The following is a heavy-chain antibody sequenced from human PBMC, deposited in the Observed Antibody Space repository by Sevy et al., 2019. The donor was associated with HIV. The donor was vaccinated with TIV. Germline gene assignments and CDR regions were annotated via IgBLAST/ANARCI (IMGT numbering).Heavy chain of an antibody. V-gene: IGHV3-33*01. Sequence: GGSLRLSCTTSGFTFSAYGMHWVRQAPGKGLEWVATIWSDGAYQYHGDSVKGRFTISRDNSKNTLYLQMNSLRVEDTAVYYCARGGYYYDNAAYYAFDSWGQGTLVTVSS. CDR1: GFTFSAYG. CDR2: IWSDGAYQ. J-gene: IGHJ4*02. CDR3: ARGGYYYDNAAYYAFDS. D-gene: IGHD3-22*01.